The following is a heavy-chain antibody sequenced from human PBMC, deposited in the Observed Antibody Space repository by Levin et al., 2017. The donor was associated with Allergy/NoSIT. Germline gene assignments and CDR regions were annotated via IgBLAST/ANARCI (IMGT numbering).Heavy chain of an antibody. D-gene: IGHD1-26*01. CDR1: GFTFSRYP. V-gene: IGHV3-23*01. Sequence: SCAASGFTFSRYPMAWVRQAPGKGLEWVATISSSSDATYYAGSVKGRFTISRDNSKNTLYLQMSSLRAEDTAVFYCAKDDGFKWEIREDFDYWGQGTLVTVSS. J-gene: IGHJ4*02. CDR2: ISSSSDAT. CDR3: AKDDGFKWEIREDFDY.